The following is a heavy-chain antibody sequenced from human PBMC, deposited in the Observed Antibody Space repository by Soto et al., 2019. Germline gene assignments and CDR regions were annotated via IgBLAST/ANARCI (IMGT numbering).Heavy chain of an antibody. CDR2: IWYDGSNK. Sequence: QVQLVESGGGVVQPGRSLRLSCAASGFTFSSYGMHWVRQAPGKGLEWVAVIWYDGSNKYYADSVKGRFTISRDNSKNTLYLQRNSLRAEDTAVYYCARDQGDYGDYKMYYFDYWGQGPLVTVSA. CDR3: ARDQGDYGDYKMYYFDY. J-gene: IGHJ4*02. CDR1: GFTFSSYG. D-gene: IGHD4-17*01. V-gene: IGHV3-33*01.